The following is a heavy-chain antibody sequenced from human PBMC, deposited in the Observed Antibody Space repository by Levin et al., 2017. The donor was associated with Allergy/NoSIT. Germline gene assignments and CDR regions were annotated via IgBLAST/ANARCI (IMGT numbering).Heavy chain of an antibody. CDR2: INWNGGST. J-gene: IGHJ4*02. V-gene: IGHV3-20*04. D-gene: IGHD2-15*01. Sequence: LSLTCAASGFTFDDYGMSWVRQAPGKGLEWVSGINWNGGSTGYADSVKGRFTISRDNAKNSLYLQMNSLRAEDTALYYCARDCSGGSCYPFDYWGQGTLVTVSS. CDR3: ARDCSGGSCYPFDY. CDR1: GFTFDDYG.